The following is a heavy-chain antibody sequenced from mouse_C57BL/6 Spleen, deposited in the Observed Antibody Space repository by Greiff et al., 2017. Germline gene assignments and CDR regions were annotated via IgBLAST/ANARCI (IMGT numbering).Heavy chain of an antibody. D-gene: IGHD3-2*02. CDR3: ARCSSGFDY. J-gene: IGHJ2*01. CDR1: GYTFTSYG. Sequence: QVQLQQPGAELARPGASVKLSCKASGYTFTSYGISWVKQRTGQGLEWIGEIYPRSGNTYYNEKFKGKATLTADKSSSTAYMELRSLTSEDSAVYFCARCSSGFDYWGQGTTLTVSS. V-gene: IGHV1-81*01. CDR2: IYPRSGNT.